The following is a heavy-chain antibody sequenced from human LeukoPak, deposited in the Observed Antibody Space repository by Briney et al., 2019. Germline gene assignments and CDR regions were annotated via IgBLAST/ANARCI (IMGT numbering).Heavy chain of an antibody. CDR2: INPNSGAT. CDR1: GYTLTVHH. Sequence: ASVKVSCKASGYTLTVHHIHWARQAPGQGLEWMGWINPNSGATNYAQRFQGRVTMTRDTSISTAYMELSRLTSDDTAIYYCARDHSAYPTHQDYWGQGTLVTVSS. V-gene: IGHV1-2*02. D-gene: IGHD5-12*01. J-gene: IGHJ4*02. CDR3: ARDHSAYPTHQDY.